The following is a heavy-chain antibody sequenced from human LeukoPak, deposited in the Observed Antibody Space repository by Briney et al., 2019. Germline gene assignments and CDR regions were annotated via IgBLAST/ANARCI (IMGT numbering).Heavy chain of an antibody. CDR2: ISYDGSNK. Sequence: GGSLNPPLQPSEFPSGTFPIPWSRQPQAKGWGGVPVISYDGSNKYYADSVKGRFTISRDNSKNTLYLQMNSLRAEDTAVYYCARDSEDNGSGRIFDYWGQGTLVTVSS. J-gene: IGHJ4*02. CDR1: EFPSGTFP. V-gene: IGHV3-30*04. CDR3: ARDSEDNGSGRIFDY. D-gene: IGHD3-10*01.